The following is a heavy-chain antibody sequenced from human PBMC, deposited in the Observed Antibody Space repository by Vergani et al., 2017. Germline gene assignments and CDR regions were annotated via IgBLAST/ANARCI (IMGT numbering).Heavy chain of an antibody. D-gene: IGHD1-26*01. CDR2: IRSKANSYAT. Sequence: EVQLVESGGGLVQPGGSLKLSRAASGFTFSGSAMHWVRQASGKGLEWVGRIRSKANSYATAYAASVKGRFTISRDDSKNTAYLQMNSLKTEDTAVYYCTRQVGATVDGDYWGQGTLVTVSS. CDR3: TRQVGATVDGDY. J-gene: IGHJ4*02. V-gene: IGHV3-73*02. CDR1: GFTFSGSA.